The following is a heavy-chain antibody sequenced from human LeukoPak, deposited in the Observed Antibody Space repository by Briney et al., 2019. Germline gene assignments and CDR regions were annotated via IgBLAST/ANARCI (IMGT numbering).Heavy chain of an antibody. Sequence: PGGSLRLSCAASGFTFSSYAMSWVRQAPGKGLEWVSAISGSGGSTYYADSVKGRFTISRDNSKNTLYLQMNSLRAEDTAVYYCAKDPRALVVVISTPFDYWGQGTLVTVSS. V-gene: IGHV3-23*01. CDR2: ISGSGGST. J-gene: IGHJ4*02. D-gene: IGHD3-22*01. CDR1: GFTFSSYA. CDR3: AKDPRALVVVISTPFDY.